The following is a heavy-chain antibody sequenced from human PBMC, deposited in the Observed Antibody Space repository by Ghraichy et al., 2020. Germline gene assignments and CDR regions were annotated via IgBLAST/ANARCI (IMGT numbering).Heavy chain of an antibody. J-gene: IGHJ4*02. V-gene: IGHV3-21*01. CDR3: VRPYSGSYSFDS. Sequence: GSLRLSCAASGFIFSTYNMNWVRQAPGKGLEWVSSITSTSNSIYYADSVKGRFTMSRDNAKNSLYLQMRSLRAEDTAIYYCVRPYSGSYSFDSWGQGTLVTVSS. CDR2: ITSTSNSI. D-gene: IGHD1-26*01. CDR1: GFIFSTYN.